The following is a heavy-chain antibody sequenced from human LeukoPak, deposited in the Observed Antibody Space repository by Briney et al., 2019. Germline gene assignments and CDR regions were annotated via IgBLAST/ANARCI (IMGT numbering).Heavy chain of an antibody. V-gene: IGHV4-31*03. Sequence: PSQTLSLTCTVSGGSISGDGQYWSWIRQHPGKGLEWIGYIYYRGNSYYNPSLKSRVTISADTSENQFSLQLNSVTAADTAVYYCARVIASYRYDANWFDPWGQGTLVTVSS. CDR2: IYYRGNS. CDR3: ARVIASYRYDANWFDP. J-gene: IGHJ5*02. D-gene: IGHD2-8*01. CDR1: GGSISGDGQY.